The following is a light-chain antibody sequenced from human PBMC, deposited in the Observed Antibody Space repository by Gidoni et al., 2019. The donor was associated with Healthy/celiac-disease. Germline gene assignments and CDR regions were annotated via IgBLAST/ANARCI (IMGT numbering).Light chain of an antibody. CDR3: QVWDSSSDHWV. CDR2: YDS. Sequence: SYVLTQPPSVSVAPGKTARITCGGNNIGSKSVHWYQQKPGQAPVLVIYYDSDRLSGIPERFSGSNSGNTATLTISRVEAGDEADYYCQVWDSSSDHWVFGGGTKLTVL. V-gene: IGLV3-21*04. CDR1: NIGSKS. J-gene: IGLJ3*02.